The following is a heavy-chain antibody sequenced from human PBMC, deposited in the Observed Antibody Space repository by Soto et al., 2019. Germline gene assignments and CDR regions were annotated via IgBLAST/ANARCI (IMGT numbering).Heavy chain of an antibody. V-gene: IGHV4-4*02. J-gene: IGHJ6*02. CDR3: ARCSPDRRLRYDLWSGCLNEPMESGMDG. CDR2: IYHSGST. CDR1: GGSISSSDW. Sequence: PSETLSLTCAVSGGSISSSDWWSWVRQPPGKGLEGIGEIYHSGSTNYNPSLKSRVTVSVEKSKNQFSLKLSSVTAADTAVDYCARCSPDRRLRYDLWSGCLNEPMESGMDGWGQGTTIAV. D-gene: IGHD3-3*01.